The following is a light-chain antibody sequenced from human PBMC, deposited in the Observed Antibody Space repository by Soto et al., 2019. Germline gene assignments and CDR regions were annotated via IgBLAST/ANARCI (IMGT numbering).Light chain of an antibody. CDR1: QTVRNNY. CDR3: HPRQSWPRT. CDR2: QTS. V-gene: IGKV3-11*01. J-gene: IGKJ1*01. Sequence: EIVFTPSPGTLALSPGERSTPSRRASQTVRNNYLAWYQHRPGQAPRLLIYQTSIRAAGIPARFSASGTGTDFTLTLSAVQPEDFAVYYCHPRQSWPRTFGQGTKVDIK.